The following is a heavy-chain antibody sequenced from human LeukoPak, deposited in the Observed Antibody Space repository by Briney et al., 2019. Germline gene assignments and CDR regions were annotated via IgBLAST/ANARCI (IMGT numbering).Heavy chain of an antibody. Sequence: ASVQVSCKASGYNVIAFDIHWVRQATGQGPEWMGWMNPHSGKTPYAQKFQCRVTMTRDISINTAYMELSGLRSEDTAVYYCARGRTQMAAVLGHWGQGSLVTVSS. D-gene: IGHD5-24*01. CDR3: ARGRTQMAAVLGH. J-gene: IGHJ5*02. CDR2: MNPHSGKT. CDR1: GYNVIAFD. V-gene: IGHV1-8*01.